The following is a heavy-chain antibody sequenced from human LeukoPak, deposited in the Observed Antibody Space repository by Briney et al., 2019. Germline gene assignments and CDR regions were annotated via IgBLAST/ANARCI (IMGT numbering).Heavy chain of an antibody. J-gene: IGHJ3*01. CDR2: TYYRSKWYN. CDR3: TRGSAFDL. Sequence: SQTLSLTCAISGDSVSSNSASWNWIRQSPSRGLEWLGRTYYRSKWYNDYAVSLKSRITINPDISKNQFSLHLNSVTPEDTAVYYCTRGSAFDLWGQGTMVTVSS. CDR1: GDSVSSNSAS. V-gene: IGHV6-1*01.